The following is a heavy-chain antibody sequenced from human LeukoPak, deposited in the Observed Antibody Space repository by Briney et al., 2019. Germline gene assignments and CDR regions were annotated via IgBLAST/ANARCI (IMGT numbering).Heavy chain of an antibody. CDR1: GGSISSYY. D-gene: IGHD6-13*01. CDR3: ARGRTTHIQIAAAFRTAVYMDV. Sequence: PSETLSLTCTVSGGSISSYYWSWIRQPPGKGLEWIGYIYYSGSTNYNPSLKSRVTIAVDTSKNQFSLKLSSVTAADTAVYYCARGRTTHIQIAAAFRTAVYMDVWGKGTTVTVSS. V-gene: IGHV4-59*12. CDR2: IYYSGST. J-gene: IGHJ6*03.